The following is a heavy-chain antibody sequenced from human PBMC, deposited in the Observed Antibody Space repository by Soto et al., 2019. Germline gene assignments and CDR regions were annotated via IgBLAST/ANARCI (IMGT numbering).Heavy chain of an antibody. V-gene: IGHV3-21*01. Sequence: PGGSLKLSCAASVDTFSSYSMNCVRQAPGKGLEWVSSISSSSYIYYADSVKGRFTISRDNAKNSLYLQMNSLRAEDTAVYYCARDGIVVVPAAGPYYYYGMDVWGQGTTVTVSS. CDR3: ARDGIVVVPAAGPYYYYGMDV. CDR1: VDTFSSYS. D-gene: IGHD2-2*01. CDR2: ISSSSYI. J-gene: IGHJ6*02.